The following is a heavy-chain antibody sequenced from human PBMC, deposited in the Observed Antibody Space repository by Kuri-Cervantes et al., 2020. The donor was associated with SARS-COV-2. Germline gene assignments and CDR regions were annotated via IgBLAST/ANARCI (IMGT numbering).Heavy chain of an antibody. D-gene: IGHD6-13*01. Sequence: GESLKISCAASGFTFSSYVMSWVRQAPGKGLEWVSGISARGGGTYYGDSVKGRCTISRDNSKNILYLQMHSLRAEDTAIYYCAKGVAAVGTAGGTYYYHVMDVWGQGTTVTVSS. J-gene: IGHJ6*02. CDR3: AKGVAAVGTAGGTYYYHVMDV. CDR2: ISARGGGT. V-gene: IGHV3-23*01. CDR1: GFTFSSYV.